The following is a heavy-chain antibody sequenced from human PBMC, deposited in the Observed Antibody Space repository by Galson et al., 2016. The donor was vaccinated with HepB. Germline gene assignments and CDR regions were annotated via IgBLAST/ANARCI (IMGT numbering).Heavy chain of an antibody. J-gene: IGHJ4*02. V-gene: IGHV3-23*01. Sequence: SLRLSCAASGFTFSSYAMSWVHQAPGKGLEWVSAISGSGGSNFYADSVKRRFTISRDNSKNTLYLQMNSLRAEDTAVYFCAESPPYYGSGNYFRLTYYFDYWGQGALVTVSS. CDR3: AESPPYYGSGNYFRLTYYFDY. CDR1: GFTFSSYA. CDR2: ISGSGGSN. D-gene: IGHD3-10*01.